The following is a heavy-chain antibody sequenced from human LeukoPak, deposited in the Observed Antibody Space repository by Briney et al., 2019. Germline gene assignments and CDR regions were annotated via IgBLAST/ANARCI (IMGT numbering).Heavy chain of an antibody. D-gene: IGHD6-6*01. CDR3: ARWAEEYSP. Sequence: SETLSLTCTVSGASISSYYWSWIRQPPGKGLEWIGDIYYSGSIKYNPSLKSRVTISVDKSKNQFSLKLSSVTAADTAAYYCARWAEEYSPWGQGTLVTVSS. CDR2: IYYSGSI. J-gene: IGHJ5*02. CDR1: GASISSYY. V-gene: IGHV4-59*12.